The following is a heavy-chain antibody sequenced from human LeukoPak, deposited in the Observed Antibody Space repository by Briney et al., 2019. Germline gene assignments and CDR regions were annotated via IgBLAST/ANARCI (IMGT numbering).Heavy chain of an antibody. CDR3: ARGSITMIVVPYRGVLDY. V-gene: IGHV3-30-3*01. CDR2: ISYDGSNK. J-gene: IGHJ4*02. CDR1: GFTFSSYA. Sequence: PGGSLRLSCAASGFTFSSYAMHWVRQAPGKGLEWVAVISYDGSNKYYADSVKGRFTISRDNSKNTLYLQMNSPRAEDTAVYYCARGSITMIVVPYRGVLDYWGQGTLVTVSS. D-gene: IGHD3-22*01.